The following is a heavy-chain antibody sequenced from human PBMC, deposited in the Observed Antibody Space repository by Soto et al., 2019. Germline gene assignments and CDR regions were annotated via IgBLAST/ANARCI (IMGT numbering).Heavy chain of an antibody. CDR3: ARSSHKESWFNP. D-gene: IGHD6-13*01. CDR1: NGSLSNSY. V-gene: IGHV4-4*07. J-gene: IGHJ5*02. Sequence: QVQLQESGPGLVKPSETLSLSCTVSNGSLSNSYWNWIRQPAGKGLEWIGRIYTSGSTNYNPSRRSRVTMSVYTSKNPFSLKLNSVTAADTAVYYCARSSHKESWFNPWGQGTLVTVSS. CDR2: IYTSGST.